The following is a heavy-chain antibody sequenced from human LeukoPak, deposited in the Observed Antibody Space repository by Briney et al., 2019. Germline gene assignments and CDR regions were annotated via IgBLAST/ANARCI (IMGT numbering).Heavy chain of an antibody. Sequence: PGGSLRLSCAASGFTFSSYSMNWVRQAPGKGPEWVSSISSSSSYIYYADSVKGRFTISRDNAKNSLYLQMNSLRAEDTAVYYCASVPLLWFGELLSQYFQHWGQGTLVTVSS. J-gene: IGHJ1*01. V-gene: IGHV3-21*01. D-gene: IGHD3-10*01. CDR2: ISSSSSYI. CDR3: ASVPLLWFGELLSQYFQH. CDR1: GFTFSSYS.